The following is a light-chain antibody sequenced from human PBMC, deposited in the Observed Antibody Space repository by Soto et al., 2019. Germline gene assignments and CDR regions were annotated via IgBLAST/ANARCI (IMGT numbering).Light chain of an antibody. J-gene: IGLJ1*01. CDR1: SSDVGGYDY. CDR2: EVT. V-gene: IGLV2-14*01. CDR3: TSYTPTSTYV. Sequence: QSVLAQPASVCGSPGQSITISCTGTSSDVGGYDYVSWYQQHPGKAPKFMIYEVTNRPLGVSHRFSGSKSGNTASLTISGLQADDEADYYCTSYTPTSTYVFGTGTKV.